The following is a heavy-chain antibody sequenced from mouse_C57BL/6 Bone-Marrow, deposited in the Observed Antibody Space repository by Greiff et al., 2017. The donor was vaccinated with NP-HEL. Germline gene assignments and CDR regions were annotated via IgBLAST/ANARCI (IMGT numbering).Heavy chain of an antibody. CDR3: ARERAH. V-gene: IGHV1-81*01. J-gene: IGHJ2*01. CDR2: IYPRSGNT. CDR1: GYTFTSYG. D-gene: IGHD3-1*01. Sequence: VKLVESGAELARPGASVKLSCKASGYTFTSYGISWVKQRTGQGLEWIGEIYPRSGNTYYNEKFKGKATLTADKSSSTAYMELRSLTSEDSAIYFCARERAHWGQGTTLTVAS.